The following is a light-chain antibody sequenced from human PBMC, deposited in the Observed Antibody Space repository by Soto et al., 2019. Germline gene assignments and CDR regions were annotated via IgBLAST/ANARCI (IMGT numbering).Light chain of an antibody. CDR3: QQYGSSPVT. Sequence: EIVLTQSPGTLSLSPGERATLSCRASQSVSSSFLAWYQQKPGQAPRLLIYGASSRATGIPDRFSGSGSGTDFTLTISRVEPEDFAVYYCQQYGSSPVTFGQGTRLEIK. CDR2: GAS. V-gene: IGKV3-20*01. CDR1: QSVSSSF. J-gene: IGKJ5*01.